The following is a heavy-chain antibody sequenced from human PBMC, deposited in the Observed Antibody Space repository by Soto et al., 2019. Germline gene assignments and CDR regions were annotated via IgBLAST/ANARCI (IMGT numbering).Heavy chain of an antibody. CDR1: GYTFTGYY. D-gene: IGHD2-2*01. V-gene: IGHV1-2*02. J-gene: IGHJ5*02. Sequence: QVQLVQSGAEVKKPGASVKVSCKASGYTFTGYYMHWVRQAPGQGLEWMGWINPNSGGTNYAQKFQGRVNMTRETSTSTADMELSRLRSDDTAVYYCASDLGYCSSTSCYGYNWFDPWGQGTLVTVSS. CDR2: INPNSGGT. CDR3: ASDLGYCSSTSCYGYNWFDP.